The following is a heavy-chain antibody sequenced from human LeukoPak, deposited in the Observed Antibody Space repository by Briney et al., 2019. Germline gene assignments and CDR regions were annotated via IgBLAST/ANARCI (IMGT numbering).Heavy chain of an antibody. D-gene: IGHD3-9*01. J-gene: IGHJ6*03. CDR2: VFQDGNT. V-gene: IGHV4-38-2*02. Sequence: SETLSLTCAVSSGNSWDWIRQPPGKGLEWIGSVFQDGNTYYNPSLKSRVIISLDTSKKQFSLKLISVTAADTAMYYCARDRPYYDILTGYLYYYYYMDVWGKGTTGNVSS. CDR1: SGNS. CDR3: ARDRPYYDILTGYLYYYYYMDV.